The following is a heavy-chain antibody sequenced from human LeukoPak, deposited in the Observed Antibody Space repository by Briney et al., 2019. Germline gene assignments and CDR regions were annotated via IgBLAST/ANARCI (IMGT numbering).Heavy chain of an antibody. J-gene: IGHJ4*02. D-gene: IGHD6-19*01. CDR1: GGSISPYY. V-gene: IGHV4-59*01. Sequence: SETLSLTCIVSGGSISPYYWSWIRQPPGKGLEWIGYIYYSGTTNYNPSRKSRVTISVDTSKNQFSLKLNSVTAADTAVYYCARHLAGRIFTFDYWGQGTLVTVSS. CDR2: IYYSGTT. CDR3: ARHLAGRIFTFDY.